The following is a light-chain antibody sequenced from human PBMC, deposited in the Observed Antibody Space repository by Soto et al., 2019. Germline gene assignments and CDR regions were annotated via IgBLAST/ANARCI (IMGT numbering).Light chain of an antibody. CDR2: GAS. CDR1: QSVSSN. Sequence: IVMTQSPATLSVSPGERVTLSCRASQSVSSNLAWYQQKPGQSPRLLIYGASTRATGIPARFSGSGSGTEFTLTISSLQSEDFAVYYCQQYNNWTRTFGQGTKVDIK. J-gene: IGKJ1*01. CDR3: QQYNNWTRT. V-gene: IGKV3-15*01.